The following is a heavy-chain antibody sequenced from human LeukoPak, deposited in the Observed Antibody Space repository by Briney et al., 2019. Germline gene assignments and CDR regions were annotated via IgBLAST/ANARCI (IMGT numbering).Heavy chain of an antibody. CDR1: GFTFNIYS. V-gene: IGHV3-48*01. CDR2: LSRSTTTI. D-gene: IGHD6-19*01. Sequence: GGSLRLSCAASGFTFNIYSTNWVRQAPGKGLEWISYLSRSTTTIYYADSVKGRFTISRDNAKNSLYLQMNSLRAEDTAMYYCARSGWYDDFDYLGQGTLVTVSS. J-gene: IGHJ4*02. CDR3: ARSGWYDDFDY.